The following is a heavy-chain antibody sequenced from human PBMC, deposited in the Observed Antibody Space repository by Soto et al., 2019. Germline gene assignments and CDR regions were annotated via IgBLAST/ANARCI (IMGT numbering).Heavy chain of an antibody. D-gene: IGHD3-16*01. CDR2: IYYRGST. Sequence: SETLSLTCTVSGGSISSYYWSWIRQPPGKGLEWIGYIYYRGSTNYNPSLKSRVTISVDTSKNEFSLKLSSVTAADTAVYYCAGLITFGGVPKPINWFDPWGQGTLVTVS. J-gene: IGHJ5*02. CDR3: AGLITFGGVPKPINWFDP. V-gene: IGHV4-59*08. CDR1: GGSISSYY.